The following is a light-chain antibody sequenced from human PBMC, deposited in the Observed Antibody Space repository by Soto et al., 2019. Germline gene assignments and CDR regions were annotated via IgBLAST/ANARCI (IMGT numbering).Light chain of an antibody. Sequence: QSALTQPRSVSGSPGQTVTISCTGTSSDVGGYNYVSWYQQHPGKAPKLMIYDVSKRPSGVPDRFSGSKSGNTASLTISGLQAEDDDDSYCCSAAGIYSYVFGTETKVTVL. CDR1: SSDVGGYNY. J-gene: IGLJ1*01. V-gene: IGLV2-11*01. CDR3: CSAAGIYSYV. CDR2: DVS.